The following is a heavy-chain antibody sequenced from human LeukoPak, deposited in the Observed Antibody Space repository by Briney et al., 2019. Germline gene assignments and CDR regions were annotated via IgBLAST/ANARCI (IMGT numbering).Heavy chain of an antibody. J-gene: IGHJ5*02. CDR3: ASATRVKGPYWFDP. CDR2: IYYSGST. CDR1: GGSISSGGYY. Sequence: KSSETLSLTCTVSGGSISSGGYYWSWIRQHPGKGLEWIGYIYYSGSTYHNPSLKSRVTISVDTSKNQFSLKLSSVTAADTAVYYCASATRVKGPYWFDPWGQGTLVTVSS. V-gene: IGHV4-31*03. D-gene: IGHD3-10*01.